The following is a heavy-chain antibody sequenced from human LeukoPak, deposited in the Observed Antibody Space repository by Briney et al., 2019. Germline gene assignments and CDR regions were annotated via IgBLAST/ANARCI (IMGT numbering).Heavy chain of an antibody. CDR3: ARRGYGDSGDY. D-gene: IGHD4-17*01. V-gene: IGHV4-39*01. CDR1: GGSVSSGSYY. J-gene: IGHJ4*02. CDR2: IYYSGST. Sequence: SETLSLTCTVSGGSVSSGSYYWSWIRQPPGKGLEWIGTIYYSGSTYYNPSLKSRVTISVDTSKNQFSLKLSSVTAADTAVYYCARRGYGDSGDYWGQGTLVTVSS.